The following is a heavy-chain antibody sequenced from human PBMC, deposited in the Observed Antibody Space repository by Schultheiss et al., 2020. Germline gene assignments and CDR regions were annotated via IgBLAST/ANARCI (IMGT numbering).Heavy chain of an antibody. CDR3: ARGNYGFNFDY. CDR2: IYYSGST. CDR1: GGSVSSGSYY. V-gene: IGHV4-61*01. Sequence: SETLSLTCTVSGGSVSSGSYYWSWIRQPPGKGLEWIGSIYYSGSTYYNPSLKSRVTISVDTSKNQFSLKLSSVTAADTAVYYCARGNYGFNFDYWGQGTLVTVSS. J-gene: IGHJ4*02. D-gene: IGHD4-11*01.